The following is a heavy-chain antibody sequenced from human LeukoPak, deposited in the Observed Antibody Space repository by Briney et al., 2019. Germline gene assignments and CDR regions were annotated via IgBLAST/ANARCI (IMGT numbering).Heavy chain of an antibody. CDR3: ARHQLPNSSSSGDY. D-gene: IGHD6-6*01. V-gene: IGHV1-46*01. J-gene: IGHJ4*02. CDR1: GYTFTSYY. CDR2: INHSDSST. Sequence: GASVKVSCKASGYTFTSYYMHWVRQAPGQGLEWMGIINHSDSSTSNAHNVPGRVTMTSDTYTRTVYMELSSLRSEDTAVYYCARHQLPNSSSSGDYWGQGTLVTVSS.